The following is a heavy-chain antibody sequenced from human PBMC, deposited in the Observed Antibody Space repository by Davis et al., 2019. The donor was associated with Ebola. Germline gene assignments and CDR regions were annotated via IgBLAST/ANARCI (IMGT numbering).Heavy chain of an antibody. D-gene: IGHD6-13*01. J-gene: IGHJ5*02. Sequence: ASVKVSCKASGYTFTSHDINWVRQATGQGLEWVGWINPNSGNTGYARKFQGRVTMTRITSINTAYMELSSLRSEDTAVYYCARGPSAAARDWFDPWGQGTLVTVSS. V-gene: IGHV1-8*01. CDR3: ARGPSAAARDWFDP. CDR2: INPNSGNT. CDR1: GYTFTSHD.